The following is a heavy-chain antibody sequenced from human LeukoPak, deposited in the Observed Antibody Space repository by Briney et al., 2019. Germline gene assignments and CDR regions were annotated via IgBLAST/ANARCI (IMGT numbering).Heavy chain of an antibody. J-gene: IGHJ4*02. Sequence: GGSLRLSCSASRFTFSSYAMHWVRQAPGKGLEYVSSTDSSGGSTYYAESVKGRFTISRDNSKNTLYLQMSSLRAEDTAVYYCVKRSMTSKSNYYYDFWGQGALVTVSS. CDR3: VKRSMTSKSNYYYDF. CDR2: TDSSGGST. D-gene: IGHD6-6*01. CDR1: RFTFSSYA. V-gene: IGHV3-64D*06.